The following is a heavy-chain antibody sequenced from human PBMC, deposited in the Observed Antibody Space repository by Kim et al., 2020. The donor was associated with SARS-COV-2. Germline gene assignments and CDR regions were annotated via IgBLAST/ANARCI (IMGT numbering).Heavy chain of an antibody. CDR2: ISGSGST. V-gene: IGHV3-23*01. D-gene: IGHD4-4*01. CDR3: AKDPSSDYTYNWFDS. J-gene: IGHJ5*02. CDR1: GFTFSSYA. Sequence: GGSLRLSCAASGFTFSSYAMSWVRQAPGKGLEWVSSISGSGSTYYTDSVKGRFTISRDNSTNTLYLRLSSLRADDTAIYYCAKDPSSDYTYNWFDSSGQG.